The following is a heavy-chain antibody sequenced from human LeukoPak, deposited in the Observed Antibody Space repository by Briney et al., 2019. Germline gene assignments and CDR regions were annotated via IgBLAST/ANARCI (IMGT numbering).Heavy chain of an antibody. V-gene: IGHV4-31*03. D-gene: IGHD2-15*01. J-gene: IGHJ3*02. CDR3: ARYRDSGGRLAFDI. CDR2: IYYSGTT. Sequence: SETLSLTCTVSGGSISSDGYYWTWIRQHPGKGLERIGYIYYSGTTYYNPSLESRVTLSVDTSKNQFSLRLSSATAADTAVYYCARYRDSGGRLAFDIWGQGTMATVSS. CDR1: GGSISSDGYY.